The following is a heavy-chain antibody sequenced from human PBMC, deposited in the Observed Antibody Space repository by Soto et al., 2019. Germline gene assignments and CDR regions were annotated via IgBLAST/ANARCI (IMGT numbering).Heavy chain of an antibody. Sequence: SETLSLTCAVSGGSISSGGYSWSWIRQPPGKGLEWIGYIYHSGSTYYNPSLKSRVTISVDRSKNQFSLKLSSVTAADTAVYHCARAAEYSSSTIAFDIWGQGTMVTVSS. CDR3: ARAAEYSSSTIAFDI. CDR1: GGSISSGGYS. J-gene: IGHJ3*02. V-gene: IGHV4-30-2*01. D-gene: IGHD6-6*01. CDR2: IYHSGST.